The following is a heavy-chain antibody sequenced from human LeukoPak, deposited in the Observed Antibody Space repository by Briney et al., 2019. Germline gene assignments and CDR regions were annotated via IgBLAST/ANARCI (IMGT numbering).Heavy chain of an antibody. Sequence: SVKVSCKASGGTFSSYAISWLRQAPGQGLEWIGGIIPIFGTANYAQKFQGRVTITADESTSTAYMELSSLRSEDTAVYYCARASLDPENWFDPWGQGTLVTVSS. CDR3: ARASLDPENWFDP. CDR1: GGTFSSYA. CDR2: IIPIFGTA. D-gene: IGHD6-6*01. V-gene: IGHV1-69*13. J-gene: IGHJ5*02.